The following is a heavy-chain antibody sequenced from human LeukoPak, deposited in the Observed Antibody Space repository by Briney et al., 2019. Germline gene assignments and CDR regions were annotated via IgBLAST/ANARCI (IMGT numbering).Heavy chain of an antibody. D-gene: IGHD6-13*01. V-gene: IGHV3-74*01. CDR3: AKLAAAGSSSSY. CDR1: GFTLSSYA. CDR2: IKTDGSTT. Sequence: GGSLRLSCAASGFTLSSYAMTWVRQAPGRGLVWVSHIKTDGSTTAYAGSVKGRFTISRDNAKNTLYLQMNSLRAEDTAVYYCAKLAAAGSSSSYWGQGTLVTVSS. J-gene: IGHJ4*02.